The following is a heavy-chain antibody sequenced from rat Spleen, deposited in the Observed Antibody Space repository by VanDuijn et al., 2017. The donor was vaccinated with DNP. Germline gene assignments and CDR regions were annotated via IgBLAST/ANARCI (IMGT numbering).Heavy chain of an antibody. CDR3: TTGVIDY. CDR1: GFIFSNFW. J-gene: IGHJ2*01. Sequence: EVQLVESGGNLVQPGGSMSLSCVASGFIFSNFWMTWIRQSPGKGLEWVAAISRTGDNTYYSDSVKGRITISRDNAESSLYLQMDSLRSEDTATYYCTTGVIDYWGQGVMVTVSS. CDR2: ISRTGDNT. V-gene: IGHV5-31*01.